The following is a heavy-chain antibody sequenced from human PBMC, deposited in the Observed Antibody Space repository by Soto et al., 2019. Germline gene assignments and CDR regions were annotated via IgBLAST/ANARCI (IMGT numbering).Heavy chain of an antibody. V-gene: IGHV3-23*01. Sequence: GGSLRLSCAASGFTFSSYAMSWVRQAPGKGLEWASAISGSGGSTYYADSVKGRFTISRDNSKNTLYLQMNSLRAEDTAVYYCAKGAYSYGIGSVGWFDPWGQGTLVTVSS. CDR2: ISGSGGST. CDR1: GFTFSSYA. J-gene: IGHJ5*02. CDR3: AKGAYSYGIGSVGWFDP. D-gene: IGHD5-18*01.